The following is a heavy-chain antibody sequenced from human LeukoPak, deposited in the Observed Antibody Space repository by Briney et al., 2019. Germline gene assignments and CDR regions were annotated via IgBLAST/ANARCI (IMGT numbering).Heavy chain of an antibody. V-gene: IGHV1-58*01. CDR1: GFTFTSSA. D-gene: IGHD6-19*01. CDR3: AAPQGSSGWSFDY. Sequence: SVKVSCKASGFTFTSSAVQWVRQARGQRLEWIGWIVVGSGNTNYAQKFQERVTITRDMSTSTAYMELSSLRSEDTAVYYCAAPQGSSGWSFDYWGQGTLVTVSS. J-gene: IGHJ4*02. CDR2: IVVGSGNT.